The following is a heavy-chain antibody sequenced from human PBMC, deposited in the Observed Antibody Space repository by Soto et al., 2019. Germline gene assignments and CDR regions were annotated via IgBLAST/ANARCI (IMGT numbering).Heavy chain of an antibody. CDR1: GFTFSSYW. CDR3: AREGRRFLEWSLY. Sequence: EVQLVESGGGLVQPGGSLRLSCAASGFTFSSYWMSWVRQAPGKGLEWVANIKKDGSEKYYVDSVKGRFTISRDNAKNSLYLQMNSLRAEDTAVYYCAREGRRFLEWSLYWGQGTLVTVSS. J-gene: IGHJ4*02. CDR2: IKKDGSEK. V-gene: IGHV3-7*01. D-gene: IGHD3-3*01.